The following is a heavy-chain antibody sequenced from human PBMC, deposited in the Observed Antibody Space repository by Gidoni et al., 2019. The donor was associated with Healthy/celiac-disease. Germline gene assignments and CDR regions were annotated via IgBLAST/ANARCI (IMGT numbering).Heavy chain of an antibody. CDR3: AKGGGYYGSGSYQGFFDY. D-gene: IGHD3-10*01. J-gene: IGHJ4*02. Sequence: EVQLLESGGGLVQPGGSLRLSCAASGFTFSSYAMSWVRQAPGKGLEWVSAISGSGGSTYYADSVKGRFTISRDNSKNTLYLQMNSLRAEDTAVYYCAKGGGYYGSGSYQGFFDYWGQGTLVTVSS. CDR1: GFTFSSYA. CDR2: ISGSGGST. V-gene: IGHV3-23*01.